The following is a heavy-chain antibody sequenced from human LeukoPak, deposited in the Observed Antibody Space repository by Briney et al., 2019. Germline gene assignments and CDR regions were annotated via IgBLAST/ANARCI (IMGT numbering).Heavy chain of an antibody. V-gene: IGHV1-2*02. Sequence: GASVKVSCKASGYTFTGYYMHWVRQAPGQGLEWMGWINPNSGGTNYAQKFQGRVTMTRDTSISTAYMELSRLRSDDTAVYYCARVKLRFLEWLLKTGYFDYWGQGTLVTVSS. D-gene: IGHD3-3*01. J-gene: IGHJ4*02. CDR2: INPNSGGT. CDR1: GYTFTGYY. CDR3: ARVKLRFLEWLLKTGYFDY.